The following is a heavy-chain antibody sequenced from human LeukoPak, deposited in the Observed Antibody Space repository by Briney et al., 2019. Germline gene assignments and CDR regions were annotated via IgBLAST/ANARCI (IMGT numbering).Heavy chain of an antibody. CDR3: AKDYRISGEVVVPEYFDY. D-gene: IGHD2-2*01. J-gene: IGHJ4*02. Sequence: GGSLRLSFAASGFTFSSYAMSWVRQAPGKGLEWVSAISGSGGSTYYADSVKGRFTISRDNSKNTLYLQMNSLRAEDTAVYYCAKDYRISGEVVVPEYFDYWGQGTLVTVSS. CDR1: GFTFSSYA. V-gene: IGHV3-23*01. CDR2: ISGSGGST.